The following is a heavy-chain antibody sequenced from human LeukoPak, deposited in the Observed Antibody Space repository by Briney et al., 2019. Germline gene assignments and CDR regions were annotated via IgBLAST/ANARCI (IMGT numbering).Heavy chain of an antibody. CDR2: ISGSGGST. D-gene: IGHD3-16*02. J-gene: IGHJ3*02. CDR1: GFTFSSYA. CDR3: ANDYVWGSYLADAFDI. Sequence: GGSLRLSCAASGFTFSSYAMSWVRQAPGKGLEWVSAISGSGGSTYYADSVKGRFTISRDNSKNTLYLQMNCLRAEDTAVYYCANDYVWGSYLADAFDIWGQGTMVTVSS. V-gene: IGHV3-23*01.